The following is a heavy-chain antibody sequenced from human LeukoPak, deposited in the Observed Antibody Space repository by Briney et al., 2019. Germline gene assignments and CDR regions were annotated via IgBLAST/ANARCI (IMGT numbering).Heavy chain of an antibody. J-gene: IGHJ4*03. D-gene: IGHD2-8*02. CDR3: SRLGYCTGGCCYFDF. V-gene: IGHV4-59*08. Sequence: SETLSLTCTVSGSSINSYYWGWIRQPPGKGLEWLAYTHYSADKNNNPSDRSRVTFSLDASKNQVSLRLSSVSAADTAVYYCSRLGYCTGGCCYFDFWGQGILVTVSS. CDR1: GSSINSYY. CDR2: THYSADK.